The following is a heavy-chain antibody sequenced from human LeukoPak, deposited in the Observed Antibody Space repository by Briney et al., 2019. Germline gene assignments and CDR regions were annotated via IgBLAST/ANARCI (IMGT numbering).Heavy chain of an antibody. D-gene: IGHD3-22*01. CDR2: IIPIFGTA. CDR3: ARDKQYHYDSSGYYLVY. J-gene: IGHJ4*02. V-gene: IGHV1-69*05. Sequence: ASVKVSCKASGGTFSSYAISWVRQALGQGLEWMGRIIPIFGTANYAQKFQGRVTITTDESTSTAYMELSSLRSEDTAVYYCARDKQYHYDSSGYYLVYWGQGTLVTVSS. CDR1: GGTFSSYA.